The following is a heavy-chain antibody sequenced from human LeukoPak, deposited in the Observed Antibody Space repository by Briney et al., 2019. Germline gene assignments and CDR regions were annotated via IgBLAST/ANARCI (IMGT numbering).Heavy chain of an antibody. J-gene: IGHJ2*01. CDR3: ARGGVEGGWYFDL. V-gene: IGHV4-4*02. CDR1: GGSISSSNW. CDR2: IYHSGST. Sequence: PSETLSLTCAVSGGSISSSNWWSWVRPPPGKGLEWIGEIYHSGSTNYNPSLKSRVTTSVYNSKNHFSLKLSSVPAADTAVYYCARGGVEGGWYFDLWGRGTLVTVSS. D-gene: IGHD3-3*01.